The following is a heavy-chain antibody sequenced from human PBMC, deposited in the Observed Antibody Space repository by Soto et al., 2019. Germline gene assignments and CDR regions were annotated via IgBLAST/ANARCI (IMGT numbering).Heavy chain of an antibody. D-gene: IGHD6-13*01. CDR2: VCYTGAT. CDR1: GGSITIYY. J-gene: IGHJ4*02. V-gene: IGHV4-59*01. Sequence: PSETLSLTCSVSGGSITIYYWGWIRHPPGKGLEWIDYVCYTGATHFNPSLKSRVSMSVDTSKNQFSLKLTSVTSADTAIYYCTRAAAADYWGQGTLVTVSS. CDR3: TRAAAADY.